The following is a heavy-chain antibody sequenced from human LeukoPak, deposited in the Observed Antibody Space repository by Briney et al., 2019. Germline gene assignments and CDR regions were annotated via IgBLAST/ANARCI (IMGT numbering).Heavy chain of an antibody. CDR2: IDKSGGT. CDR3: ARDETADDGAGYAGRFDS. CDR1: GCSITGFY. Sequence: PSETLSLTCTVSGCSITGFYWSWIRQPPGKGLEWMGYIDKSGGTTYNPSLTSRVTISVDTSKNQFSLNLRPVNAADTAVYYCARDETADDGAGYAGRFDSWGQGTLVTVSS. V-gene: IGHV4-59*01. D-gene: IGHD3-22*01. J-gene: IGHJ4*02.